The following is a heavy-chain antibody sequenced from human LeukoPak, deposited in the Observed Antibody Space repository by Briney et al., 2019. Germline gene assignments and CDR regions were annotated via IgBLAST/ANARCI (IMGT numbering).Heavy chain of an antibody. Sequence: ASVKVSCKASGYTFTSYYMHWVRQAPGQGLGWMGIINPSGGSTSYAQKFQGRVTMTRDTSTSTVYMELSSLRSEDTAVYYCARGEAAGYCSGGSCRNFDYWGQGTLVPVSS. CDR1: GYTFTSYY. J-gene: IGHJ4*02. CDR3: ARGEAAGYCSGGSCRNFDY. CDR2: INPSGGST. V-gene: IGHV1-46*03. D-gene: IGHD2-15*01.